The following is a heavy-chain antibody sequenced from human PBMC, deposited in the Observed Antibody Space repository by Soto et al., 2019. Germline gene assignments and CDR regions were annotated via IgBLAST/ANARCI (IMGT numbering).Heavy chain of an antibody. Sequence: GASVKVSCKASGFSFTGYYIHWLRQAPGQGLEWMGWINAHSGGTEYAQKFQGRVTLTRDTSTATAHLTLTSLTSDDTALYYCAKDLTRQLAYWLDPWGQGTQVTVSS. CDR3: AKDLTRQLAYWLDP. CDR1: GFSFTGYY. V-gene: IGHV1-2*02. J-gene: IGHJ5*02. D-gene: IGHD6-6*01. CDR2: INAHSGGT.